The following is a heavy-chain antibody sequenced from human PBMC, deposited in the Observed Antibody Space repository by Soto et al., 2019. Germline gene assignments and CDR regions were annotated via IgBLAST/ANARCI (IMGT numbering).Heavy chain of an antibody. CDR3: XXXXXXXAVAGRTFDY. J-gene: IGHJ4*02. CDR1: GFTFSSYA. D-gene: IGHD6-19*01. Sequence: EVQLVESGGGLVQPGGSLRLSCAASGFTFSSYAMHWVRQAPGKGLEYVSAXXSXXXXXXYANSVKGRFTISRDNSKXXXXXXXXXXXXXXXXXXXXXXXXXXXAVAGRTFDYWGQGTLVTVSS. CDR2: XXSXXXXX. V-gene: IGHV3-64*01.